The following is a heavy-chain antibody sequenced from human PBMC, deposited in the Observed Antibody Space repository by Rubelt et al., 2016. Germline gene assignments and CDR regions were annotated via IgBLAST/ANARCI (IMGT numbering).Heavy chain of an antibody. CDR1: GFTFSSYA. J-gene: IGHJ4*02. D-gene: IGHD2-21*02. Sequence: EVQLLESGGGLVQPGGSLRLSCAASGFTFSSYAMRWVRQAPGKGLEWVSFIGDSGRTTYYADSVKGRFTISRDNSTNTLYMQMNSLRAGDTAVDYCARVDRVAHVAVTDAPDYWGQGTQVTVSS. V-gene: IGHV3-23*01. CDR2: IGDSGRTT. CDR3: ARVDRVAHVAVTDAPDY.